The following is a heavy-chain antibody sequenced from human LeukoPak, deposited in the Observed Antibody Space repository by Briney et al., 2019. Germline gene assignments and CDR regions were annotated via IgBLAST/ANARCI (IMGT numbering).Heavy chain of an antibody. CDR2: IYYSGGT. J-gene: IGHJ4*02. V-gene: IGHV4-59*01. CDR3: AGAGLASFFDSGGYYPYNFDY. CDR1: GGSIRSYY. D-gene: IGHD3-22*01. Sequence: PSETLSLTCTVSGGSIRSYYWSWIRQPPGKGLEWIGYIYYSGGTNYNPSLQSRVTLSADTSKNQFSLKLGSVTAADTAVYYCAGAGLASFFDSGGYYPYNFDYWGQGTLVTVSS.